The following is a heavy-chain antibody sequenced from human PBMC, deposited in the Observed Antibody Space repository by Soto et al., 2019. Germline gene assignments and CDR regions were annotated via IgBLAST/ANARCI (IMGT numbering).Heavy chain of an antibody. D-gene: IGHD1-26*01. V-gene: IGHV6-1*01. CDR2: TYYRSKWYN. J-gene: IGHJ5*02. CDR3: ARHSPYSKKVPGFDP. CDR1: GYSVSSNSAA. Sequence: PSQTLSLTCAISGYSVSSNSAAWNCIRQSPSRGLEWLGRTYYRSKWYNDYAVSVKSRITINPDTSKNQFSLQLNSVTPEDTAVYYCARHSPYSKKVPGFDPWGQGTMVTVSS.